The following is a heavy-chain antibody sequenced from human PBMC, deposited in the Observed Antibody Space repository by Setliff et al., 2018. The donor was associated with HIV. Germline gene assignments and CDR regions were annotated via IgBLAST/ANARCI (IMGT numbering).Heavy chain of an antibody. CDR3: ARVTITTVRGVGYFYYFYMDV. Sequence: SETLSLTCTVSGGSISSGSYYWSWIRQPAGKGLEWIGRNYTSGSTNYNPSLKSRVTMSIDTSKNQFSLKLRSVTASDTAVYYCARVTITTVRGVGYFYYFYMDVWGKGTTVTVSS. V-gene: IGHV4-61*02. CDR1: GGSISSGSYY. CDR2: NYTSGST. D-gene: IGHD3-10*01. J-gene: IGHJ6*03.